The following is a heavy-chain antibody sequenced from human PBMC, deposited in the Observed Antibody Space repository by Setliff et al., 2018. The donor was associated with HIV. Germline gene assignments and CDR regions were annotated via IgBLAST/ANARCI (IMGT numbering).Heavy chain of an antibody. CDR1: GDPISTYY. CDR3: ARGNYDTSDYYTNFYYYYMDV. CDR2: VYYSGST. Sequence: PSETLSLTCTVSGDPISTYYWSWVRKPPGKGLEWIGYVYYSGSTSYSPSLRGRVTMSVDPSKNRFSLKLNSVTAADTAIYYCARGNYDTSDYYTNFYYYYMDVRGKGTAVTVSS. V-gene: IGHV4-59*01. J-gene: IGHJ6*03. D-gene: IGHD3-22*01.